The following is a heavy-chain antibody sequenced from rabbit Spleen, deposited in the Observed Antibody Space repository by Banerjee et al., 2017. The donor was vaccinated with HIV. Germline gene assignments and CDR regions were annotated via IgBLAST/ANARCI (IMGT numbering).Heavy chain of an antibody. V-gene: IGHV1S40*01. D-gene: IGHD8-1*01. J-gene: IGHJ6*01. CDR2: IYAGSSGST. CDR3: ARDTGTSFSPYGMDL. Sequence: QSLEESGGGLVKPGASLTLTCKASGFSFNSGYDMCWVRQAPGKGLEWIACIYAGSSGSTYSATWAKGRFTSSKTSSTTVTLQMTSLTVADTATYFCARDTGTSFSPYGMDLWGPGTLVTVS. CDR1: GFSFNSGYD.